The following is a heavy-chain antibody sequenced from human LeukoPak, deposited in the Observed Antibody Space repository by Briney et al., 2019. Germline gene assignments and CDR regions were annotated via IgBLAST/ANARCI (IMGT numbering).Heavy chain of an antibody. Sequence: PSETLSLTCTVSGGSITSSNYFWGWIRQSPGKGLEWIGSIYYSGSTYYNPSLKSRVTISVDTSKNQFSLKLSSVTAADTAVYYCASLNYYDSSGYYPSYYYYYYMDVWGKGTTVTVSS. CDR2: IYYSGST. D-gene: IGHD3-22*01. CDR1: GGSITSSNYF. J-gene: IGHJ6*03. V-gene: IGHV4-39*07. CDR3: ASLNYYDSSGYYPSYYYYYYMDV.